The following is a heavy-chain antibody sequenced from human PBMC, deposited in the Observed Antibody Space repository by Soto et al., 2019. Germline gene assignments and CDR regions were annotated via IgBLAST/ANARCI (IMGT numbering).Heavy chain of an antibody. CDR1: GYTFTSYD. J-gene: IGHJ5*02. V-gene: IGHV1-8*01. D-gene: IGHD1-26*01. CDR3: ASTIARGCNCFDP. CDR2: MNPNSGNT. Sequence: QVQLVQSGAEVKKPGASVKVSCKASGYTFTSYDINWVRQATGQGLEWMGWMNPNSGNTGYAQKFQGRVTMTRNTYINTAYMELSSLRSKDTAVYYCASTIARGCNCFDPWGQGTLVTVSS.